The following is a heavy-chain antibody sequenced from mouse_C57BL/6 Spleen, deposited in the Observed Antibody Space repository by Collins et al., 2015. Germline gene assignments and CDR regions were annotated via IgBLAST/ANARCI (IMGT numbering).Heavy chain of an antibody. J-gene: IGHJ4*01. D-gene: IGHD1-1*01. CDR2: IYPGSGST. Sequence: QVQLQQPGAELVKPGASVKMSCKASGYTFTSYWITWVKQRPGQGLEWIGDIYPGSGSTNYNEKFKSKATLTVDTSSSTAYMQFSSLTSEDSAVYYCARDYYGSEGYAMDYWGQGTSVTASS. V-gene: IGHV1-55*01. CDR3: ARDYYGSEGYAMDY. CDR1: GYTFTSYW.